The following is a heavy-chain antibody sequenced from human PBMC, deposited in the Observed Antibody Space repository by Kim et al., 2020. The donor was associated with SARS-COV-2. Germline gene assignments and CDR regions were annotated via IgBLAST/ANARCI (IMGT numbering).Heavy chain of an antibody. J-gene: IGHJ3*02. CDR1: GFTFDDYA. CDR3: AKDTRAAAATRNAFDI. CDR2: ISWNSGSI. V-gene: IGHV3-9*01. D-gene: IGHD6-13*01. Sequence: GGSLRLSCAASGFTFDDYAMHWVRQAPGKGLEWVSGISWNSGSIGYADSVKGRFTISRDNAKNSLYLQMNSLRAEDTALYYCAKDTRAAAATRNAFDIWG.